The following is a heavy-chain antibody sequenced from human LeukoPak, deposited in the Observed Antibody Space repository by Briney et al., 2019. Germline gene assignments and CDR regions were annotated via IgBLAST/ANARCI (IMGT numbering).Heavy chain of an antibody. D-gene: IGHD6-13*01. J-gene: IGHJ5*02. CDR3: ARDQQQLAEYNWFDP. CDR2: INHSGST. V-gene: IGHV4-39*07. Sequence: IPSETLSLTCAVSGHSISRSNDFWGWIRQPPGKGLEWIGEINHSGSTNYNPSLKSRVTISVDTSKNQFSLKLSSVTAADTAVYYCARDQQQLAEYNWFDPWGQGTLVTVSS. CDR1: GHSISRSNDF.